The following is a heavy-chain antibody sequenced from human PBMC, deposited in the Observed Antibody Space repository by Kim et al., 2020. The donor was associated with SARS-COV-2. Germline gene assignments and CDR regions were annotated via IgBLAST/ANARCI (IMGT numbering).Heavy chain of an antibody. D-gene: IGHD2-2*01. J-gene: IGHJ6*02. Sequence: SVKVSCKASGGTFSSYAISWVRQAPGQGLEWMGGIIPIFGTANYAQKFQGRVTITADESTSAAYMELSSLRSEDTAVYYCASASDIVVVPPDFYYYYGMDVWGQGTTVTVSS. CDR2: IIPIFGTA. V-gene: IGHV1-69*13. CDR1: GGTFSSYA. CDR3: ASASDIVVVPPDFYYYYGMDV.